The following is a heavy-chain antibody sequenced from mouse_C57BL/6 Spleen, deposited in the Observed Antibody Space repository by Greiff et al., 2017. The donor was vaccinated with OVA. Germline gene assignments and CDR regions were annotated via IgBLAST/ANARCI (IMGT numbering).Heavy chain of an antibody. CDR1: GYTFTSYG. D-gene: IGHD2-14*01. CDR3: ARDRNDPYYFDY. V-gene: IGHV1-81*01. CDR2: IYPRSGNT. Sequence: VQLQQSGAELARPGASVKLSCKASGYTFTSYGISWVKQRTGQGLEWIGEIYPRSGNTYYNEKFKGKATLTADKSSSTAYMELRSLTSEDSAVYFCARDRNDPYYFDYWGQGTTLTVSS. J-gene: IGHJ2*01.